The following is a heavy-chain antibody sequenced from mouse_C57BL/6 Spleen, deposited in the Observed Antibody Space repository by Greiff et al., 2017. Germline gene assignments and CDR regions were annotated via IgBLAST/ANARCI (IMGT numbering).Heavy chain of an antibody. V-gene: IGHV1-80*01. CDR3: ARAIYYGSRYYFDY. CDR2: IYPGDGDT. D-gene: IGHD1-1*01. CDR1: GYAFSSYW. Sequence: VQLQQSGAELVKPGASVKISCKASGYAFSSYWMNWVKQRPGKGLEWIGQIYPGDGDTNYNGKFKGKATLTADKSSSTAYMQLSSLTSEDSAVYFGARAIYYGSRYYFDYWGQGTTLTVSS. J-gene: IGHJ2*01.